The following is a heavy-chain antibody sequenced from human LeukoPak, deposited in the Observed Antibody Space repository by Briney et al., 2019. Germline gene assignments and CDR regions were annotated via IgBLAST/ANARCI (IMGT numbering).Heavy chain of an antibody. J-gene: IGHJ4*02. D-gene: IGHD5-18*01. Sequence: GGSLRLSCAASGFTFSSYGMHWVRQAPGKGLEWVAVISYDGSNKYYADSVKGRFTISRDNSKNTLYLQMNSLRAEDTAVYYCAKVSHTAMVKGYFDYWGQGTLVTASS. CDR1: GFTFSSYG. V-gene: IGHV3-30*18. CDR2: ISYDGSNK. CDR3: AKVSHTAMVKGYFDY.